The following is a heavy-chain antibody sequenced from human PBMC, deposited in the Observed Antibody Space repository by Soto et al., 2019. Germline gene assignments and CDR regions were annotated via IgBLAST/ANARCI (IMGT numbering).Heavy chain of an antibody. J-gene: IGHJ4*02. V-gene: IGHV3-23*01. CDR3: ARDLRSASGWYAPGY. D-gene: IGHD6-19*01. CDR2: ITTSSTTT. CDR1: GYSFASYA. Sequence: GSLRLSCAASGYSFASYAMIWVRQAPGKGLEWVSTITTSSTTTYYADSVKGRFTFSRDNSRNTVYMQMNSLRVEDTAVYYCARDLRSASGWYAPGYWGQGTLVTV.